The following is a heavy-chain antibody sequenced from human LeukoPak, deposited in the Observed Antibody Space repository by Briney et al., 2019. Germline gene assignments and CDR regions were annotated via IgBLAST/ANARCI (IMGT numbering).Heavy chain of an antibody. J-gene: IGHJ4*02. Sequence: GGSLRPSCAASGFTFSSYWMSWVRQAPGKGLEWVANIKQDGSEKYYVDSVKGRFTISRDNAKNSLYLQMNSLRAEDTAVYYCARGGDGAVAGTAFDYWGQGTLVTVSS. V-gene: IGHV3-7*04. CDR2: IKQDGSEK. CDR3: ARGGDGAVAGTAFDY. D-gene: IGHD6-13*01. CDR1: GFTFSSYW.